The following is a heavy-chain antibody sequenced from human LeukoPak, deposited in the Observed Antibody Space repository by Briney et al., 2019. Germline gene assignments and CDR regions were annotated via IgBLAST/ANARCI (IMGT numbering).Heavy chain of an antibody. Sequence: SETLSLTHTVSGGSLHRGCYYWLWMRPPAGKGREGMGRIYPSGSTNYNPSLKSRVTISVDTSKNQFSLKLSSVTAADTAVYYCARGRDDSNYDFWSGYSTFDYWGQGTLVTVSS. CDR3: ARGRDDSNYDFWSGYSTFDY. J-gene: IGHJ4*02. D-gene: IGHD3-3*01. V-gene: IGHV4-61*02. CDR2: IYPSGST. CDR1: GGSLHRGCYY.